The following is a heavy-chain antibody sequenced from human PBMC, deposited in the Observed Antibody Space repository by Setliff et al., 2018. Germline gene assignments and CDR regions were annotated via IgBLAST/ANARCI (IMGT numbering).Heavy chain of an antibody. D-gene: IGHD6-19*01. CDR1: GYTFTNYA. CDR3: ARHVKVAAEYFDC. V-gene: IGHV7-4-1*02. CDR2: INTNTGFP. J-gene: IGHJ4*02. Sequence: ASVKVSCKASGYTFTNYAMNWVRQAPGQGLEWMGWINTNTGFPTYAQGFTGRFVFSLDTSVSTAYLQISSLKAEDTALYYCARHVKVAAEYFDCWGQGTLVTVSS.